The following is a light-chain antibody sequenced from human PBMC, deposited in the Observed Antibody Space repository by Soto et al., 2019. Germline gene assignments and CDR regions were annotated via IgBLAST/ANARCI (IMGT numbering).Light chain of an antibody. Sequence: IQMTQSPSSLSASVGDTVTITCRASRYIRSDLSWYQQRPGQAPKVLIYVASNLQSGVPSRFSGSGYGTDFTLTISSLQPEDFATYYCLQDYNYPWTFGQGTKVEIK. V-gene: IGKV1-6*01. CDR2: VAS. CDR3: LQDYNYPWT. CDR1: RYIRSD. J-gene: IGKJ1*01.